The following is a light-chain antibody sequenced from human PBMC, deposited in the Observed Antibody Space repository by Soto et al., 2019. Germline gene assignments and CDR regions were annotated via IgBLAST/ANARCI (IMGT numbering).Light chain of an antibody. CDR1: SSNIGSNT. CDR3: EASADSLNGHVV. J-gene: IGLJ2*01. V-gene: IGLV1-44*01. Sequence: QSVLTQPPSASGTPGQRVTISCSGSSSNIGSNTVNWYQQLPGTAPKLLIYSNNQRHSGVPDRFSGSKSGTSDSLALTGLQSEDEADYYCEASADSLNGHVVFGGGTKLTVL. CDR2: SNN.